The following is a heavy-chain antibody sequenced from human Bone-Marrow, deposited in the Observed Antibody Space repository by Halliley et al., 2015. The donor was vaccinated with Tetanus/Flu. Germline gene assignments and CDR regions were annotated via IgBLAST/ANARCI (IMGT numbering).Heavy chain of an antibody. Sequence: INRDGGSRSYADSVQGRFIISRDPPKNTLYLQMNSLRAEDTAVYYCARGFRPTVTTYDYFDYWGQGTLVTVSS. V-gene: IGHV3-74*01. CDR2: INRDGGSR. CDR3: ARGFRPTVTTYDYFDY. J-gene: IGHJ4*02. D-gene: IGHD4-17*01.